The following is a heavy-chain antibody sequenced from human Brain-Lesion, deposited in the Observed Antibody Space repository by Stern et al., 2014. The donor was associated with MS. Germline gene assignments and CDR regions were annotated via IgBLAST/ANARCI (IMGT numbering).Heavy chain of an antibody. Sequence: MQLVQSGGGLVQPGRSLRLSCAASGFTFDDFAMHWVRQAPGKGLDWVSGINWNSASLAYAASVKGRFSPSRGSAKNSLFLQMNSLRPEDTALYYCTKDSGYFSGLFDSWGQGTLVTVSS. V-gene: IGHV3-9*01. CDR1: GFTFDDFA. D-gene: IGHD3-22*01. CDR3: TKDSGYFSGLFDS. CDR2: INWNSASL. J-gene: IGHJ4*02.